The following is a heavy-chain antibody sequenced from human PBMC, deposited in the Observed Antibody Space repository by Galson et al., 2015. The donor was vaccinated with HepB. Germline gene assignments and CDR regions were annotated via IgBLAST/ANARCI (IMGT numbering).Heavy chain of an antibody. D-gene: IGHD3-3*01. V-gene: IGHV3-48*03. CDR3: ARGSDFWVSYGSYNYAMDV. CDR2: ISGGGTTI. J-gene: IGHJ6*02. Sequence: SLRLSCAASGFTSSSYEMNWVRQAPGKGLEWISYISGGGTTIDYADSVKGRLTISRDNAKNSLYLQMNSLRAEDTAVYYCARGSDFWVSYGSYNYAMDVWGQGTTVTVSS. CDR1: GFTSSSYE.